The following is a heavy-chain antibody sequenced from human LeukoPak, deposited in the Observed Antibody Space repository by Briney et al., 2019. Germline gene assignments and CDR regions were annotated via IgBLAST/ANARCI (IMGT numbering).Heavy chain of an antibody. CDR2: IHYGGST. J-gene: IGHJ4*02. D-gene: IGHD3-3*01. V-gene: IGHV4-39*07. CDR3: ARDGGFFDY. Sequence: SETLSLTCTVSGGSISSSSYFWGWIRQPPGKGLEWIGGIHYGGSTYYNPSLKSRVTISVDTSKNQFSLKLTSGTAADTAVYYCARDGGFFDYWGQGTLVTVSS. CDR1: GGSISSSSYF.